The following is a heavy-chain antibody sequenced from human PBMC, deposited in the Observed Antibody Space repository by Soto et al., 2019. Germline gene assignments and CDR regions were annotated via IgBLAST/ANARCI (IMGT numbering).Heavy chain of an antibody. D-gene: IGHD2-15*01. CDR2: ISSSGSTI. J-gene: IGHJ4*02. CDR1: GFTFSSYA. V-gene: IGHV3-48*03. CDR3: ARSCSGGSCYNDY. Sequence: EVQLVESGGGLVQPGGSLRLSCAASGFTFSSYAMNWVRQAPGKGLEWVSYISSSGSTIYYADSVKGRFTISRDNAKNSLYLQMNSLRAEDTAVYYCARSCSGGSCYNDYWGQGTLVTVSS.